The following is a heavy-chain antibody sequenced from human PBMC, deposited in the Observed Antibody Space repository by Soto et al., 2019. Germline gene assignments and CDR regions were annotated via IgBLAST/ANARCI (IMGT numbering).Heavy chain of an antibody. CDR3: AKSPGDNYDYIWGSYNRKYNWFDP. CDR1: GFTFSSYA. J-gene: IGHJ5*02. V-gene: IGHV3-23*01. CDR2: IFGSGGST. D-gene: IGHD3-16*01. Sequence: PGGSLRLSCAASGFTFSSYAMSWVRQAPGKGLEWVSAIFGSGGSTYYADSVKGRFTISRDNSKNTLYLQMNSLRAEDTAVYYCAKSPGDNYDYIWGSYNRKYNWFDPWGQGTLVTVSS.